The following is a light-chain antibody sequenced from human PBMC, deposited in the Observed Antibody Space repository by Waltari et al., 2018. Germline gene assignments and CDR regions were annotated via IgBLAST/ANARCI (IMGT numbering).Light chain of an antibody. Sequence: DIQMTQSPSFVSASVEDRVTIFCRATEDIRSWLAWYQQRPGKAPKLLIYAASNLESGVPSRFRGSGSETNFTLTVSSLQPEDFATYYCQQAKSFPLTFGGGTKVEI. CDR2: AAS. J-gene: IGKJ4*01. CDR1: EDIRSW. CDR3: QQAKSFPLT. V-gene: IGKV1-12*01.